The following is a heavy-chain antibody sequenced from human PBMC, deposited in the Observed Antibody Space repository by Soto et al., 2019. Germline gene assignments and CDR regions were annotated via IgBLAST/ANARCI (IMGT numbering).Heavy chain of an antibody. CDR3: AKDVVSTLTHADF. V-gene: IGHV3-23*01. CDR1: GFNFSNHA. CDR2: VNGNGGST. J-gene: IGHJ4*02. D-gene: IGHD4-4*01. Sequence: GGSLRLSCAASGFNFSNHAMNWVRQAPGKGLEWVSAVNGNGGSTYYADSVKGRFTISRDNSKNTLYLQMTSLRAEDTAIYYCAKDVVSTLTHADFWGQGTLVTVSS.